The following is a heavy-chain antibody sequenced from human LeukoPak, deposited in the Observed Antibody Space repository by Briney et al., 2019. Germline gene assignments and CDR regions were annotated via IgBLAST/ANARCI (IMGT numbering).Heavy chain of an antibody. Sequence: ASVKVSCKASGYTFTSYGISWVRQAPGQGLEWMGIINPSGGSTSYAQKFQGRVTMTRDMSTSTVYMELSSLRSEDTAVYYCARERSSSSWSRGNDYWGQGTLVTVSS. D-gene: IGHD6-13*01. CDR2: INPSGGST. V-gene: IGHV1-46*01. J-gene: IGHJ4*02. CDR3: ARERSSSSWSRGNDY. CDR1: GYTFTSYG.